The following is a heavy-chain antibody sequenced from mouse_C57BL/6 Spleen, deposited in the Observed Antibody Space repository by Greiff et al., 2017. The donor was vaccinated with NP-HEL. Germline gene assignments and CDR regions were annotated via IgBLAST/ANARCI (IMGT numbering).Heavy chain of an antibody. CDR1: GFTFSDYY. CDR2: INYDGSST. CDR3: ARELHYYGSSYGYFDV. D-gene: IGHD1-1*01. Sequence: DVQLVESEGGLVQPGSSMKLSCTASGFTFSDYYMAWVRQVPEKGLEWVANINYDGSSTYYLDSLKSRFISSRDNAKNILYLQISSLKSEDTATYYCARELHYYGSSYGYFDVWGTGTTVTVSS. V-gene: IGHV5-16*01. J-gene: IGHJ1*03.